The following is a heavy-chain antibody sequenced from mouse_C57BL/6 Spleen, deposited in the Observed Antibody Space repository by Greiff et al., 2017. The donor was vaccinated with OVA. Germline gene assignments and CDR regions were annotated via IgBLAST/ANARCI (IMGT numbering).Heavy chain of an antibody. D-gene: IGHD1-1*01. CDR2: IDPSDSDT. J-gene: IGHJ1*03. CDR1: GYTFTSYW. CDR3: ARDYDGSSYGYFDV. Sequence: QVQLQQPGAELVMPGASVKLSCKASGYTFTSYWMHWVKQRPGHGLEWIGEIDPSDSDTNYNQKFKGKSTLTVDKSSSTAYMQLSSLTSEDSAVYYCARDYDGSSYGYFDVWGTGTTVTVSS. V-gene: IGHV1-69*01.